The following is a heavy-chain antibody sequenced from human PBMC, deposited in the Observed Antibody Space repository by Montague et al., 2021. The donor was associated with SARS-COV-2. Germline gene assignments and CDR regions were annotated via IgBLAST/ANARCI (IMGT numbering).Heavy chain of an antibody. D-gene: IGHD3-10*01. CDR2: VSYRGST. J-gene: IGHJ4*02. V-gene: IGHV4-59*01. Sequence: SETLSLICSVSGGSISSYHWVWIRQPPGKGLEWIGYVSYRGSTNYNLSLKSRVTISLDTSRNRFSLRVTSVTAADTAVYYCARDVRYYYDQWGQGILVTVSS. CDR3: ARDVRYYYDQ. CDR1: GGSISSYH.